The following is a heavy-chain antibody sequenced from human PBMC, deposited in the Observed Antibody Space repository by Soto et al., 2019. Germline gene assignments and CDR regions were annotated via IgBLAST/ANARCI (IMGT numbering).Heavy chain of an antibody. CDR3: ARAYDYYDSSGGFDY. CDR2: ISAYNGNT. Sequence: ASVKVSCKASGYTFTSYGISWVRQAPGQGLEWMGWISAYNGNTNYAQKLQGRVTMTTDTSTSTAYMELRSLRSDDTAVYYCARAYDYYDSSGGFDYWGQGTLVTV. CDR1: GYTFTSYG. J-gene: IGHJ4*02. D-gene: IGHD3-22*01. V-gene: IGHV1-18*01.